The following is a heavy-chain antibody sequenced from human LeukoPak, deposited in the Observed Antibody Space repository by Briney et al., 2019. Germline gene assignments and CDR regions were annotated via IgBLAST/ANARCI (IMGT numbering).Heavy chain of an antibody. CDR3: ARTSSVTPTPSFDS. CDR1: EFTFSSYW. V-gene: IGHV3-21*01. CDR2: ISSSSSYI. J-gene: IGHJ4*02. D-gene: IGHD4-17*01. Sequence: NPGGSLRLSCAASEFTFSSYWMTWVRQAPGKGLEWVSSISSSSSYIYYPDSVKGRFTISRDNAKNSLYLQMNSLRAEDTAVYYCARTSSVTPTPSFDSWGQGTLVTVSS.